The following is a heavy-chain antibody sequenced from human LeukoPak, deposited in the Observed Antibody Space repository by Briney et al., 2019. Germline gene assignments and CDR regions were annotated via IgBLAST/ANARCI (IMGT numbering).Heavy chain of an antibody. CDR3: AREGYYGSGSFFDY. CDR1: GSTFSSYS. V-gene: IGHV3-48*01. CDR2: ISSSSSTI. Sequence: GGSLRLSCAASGSTFSSYSMNWVRQAPGKGLEWVSYISSSSSTIYYADSVKGRFTVSRDNAKNSLYLQMNSLRAEGTVVYYCAREGYYGSGSFFDYWGQGTLVTVSS. D-gene: IGHD3-10*01. J-gene: IGHJ4*02.